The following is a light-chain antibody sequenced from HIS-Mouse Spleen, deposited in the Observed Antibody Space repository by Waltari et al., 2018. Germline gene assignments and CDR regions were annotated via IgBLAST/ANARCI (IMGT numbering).Light chain of an antibody. J-gene: IGLJ2*01. Sequence: SYELTQPLSVSVALGQTARITCGGNNIGSKNVHWYQQKPGQAPVLVIYRDSNRHSGIPERFSGSNSGKTATLTISRAQAGDEADYYCQVWDSSTVVFGGGTKLTVL. CDR2: RDS. V-gene: IGLV3-9*01. CDR1: NIGSKN. CDR3: QVWDSSTVV.